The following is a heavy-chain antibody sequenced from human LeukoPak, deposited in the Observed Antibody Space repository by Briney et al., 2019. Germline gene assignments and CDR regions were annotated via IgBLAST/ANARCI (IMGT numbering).Heavy chain of an antibody. CDR3: ARVGIYDYGDYAIDY. J-gene: IGHJ4*02. V-gene: IGHV3-30-3*01. D-gene: IGHD4-17*01. CDR1: GFTFSSYA. Sequence: GRSLRLSCAASGFTFSSYAMHWVRQAPGKGLEWVAVISYDGSNKYYADSVKGRFTISRDNSKNTLYLQMNSLRAEDTAVYYCARVGIYDYGDYAIDYWGQGTLVTVSS. CDR2: ISYDGSNK.